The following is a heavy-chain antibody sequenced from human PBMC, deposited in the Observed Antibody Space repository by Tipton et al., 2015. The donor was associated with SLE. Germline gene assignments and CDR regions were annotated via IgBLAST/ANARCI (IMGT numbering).Heavy chain of an antibody. CDR2: IEDNGSS. D-gene: IGHD2-15*01. CDR3: ARHSCSGGSCFYYGMDV. Sequence: TLSLTCTVSGGSIGTDYWSWIRQPPGMGLEWIGYIEDNGSSDYNPSLKSRVTMSVDTSKNKFSLNLRSVSAADTATYYCARHSCSGGSCFYYGMDVWGPGTTVSVSS. V-gene: IGHV4-59*08. J-gene: IGHJ6*02. CDR1: GGSIGTDY.